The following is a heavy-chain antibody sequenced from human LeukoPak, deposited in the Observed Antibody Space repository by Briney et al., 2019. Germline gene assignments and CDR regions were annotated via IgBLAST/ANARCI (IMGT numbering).Heavy chain of an antibody. D-gene: IGHD6-13*01. CDR2: INPSGGST. CDR3: ARDKVWYSSSWYLDY. CDR1: GYTFTSYY. Sequence: ASVKVSCXASGYTFTSYYMHWVRQAPGQGLEWMGIINPSGGSTSYAQKFQGRVTKTRDTYTSKVYLELRSLRSEDTAVYYCARDKVWYSSSWYLDYWGQGTLVTVSS. V-gene: IGHV1-46*01. J-gene: IGHJ4*02.